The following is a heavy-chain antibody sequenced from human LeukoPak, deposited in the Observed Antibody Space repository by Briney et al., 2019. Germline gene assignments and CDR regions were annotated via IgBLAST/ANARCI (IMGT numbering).Heavy chain of an antibody. CDR1: GFTFSSYA. V-gene: IGHV3-23*01. CDR2: ISGSGGST. J-gene: IGHJ4*02. CDR3: AKRQAYGPDYCTYAVCSPFDY. Sequence: GGSLRLSCAASGFTFSSYAMSWVREAPGKGLEWVSTISGSGGSTYYADSVKGRFTISRDNSKNTLYLQMNSLRAEDTAVYYCAKRQAYGPDYCTYAVCSPFDYWGQGTLVTVSS. D-gene: IGHD2-8*01.